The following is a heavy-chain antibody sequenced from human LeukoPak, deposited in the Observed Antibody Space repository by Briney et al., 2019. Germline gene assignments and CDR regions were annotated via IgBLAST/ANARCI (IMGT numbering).Heavy chain of an antibody. CDR3: ARDRLGPIDY. CDR2: IYYSGST. J-gene: IGHJ4*02. D-gene: IGHD4-11*01. V-gene: IGHV4-59*01. Sequence: PSETLSLTCTVSGGSISSYYWSWIRQPPGKGLEWIGYIYYSGSTNYNPSLKSRVTISVDTSKNQFSLKLSSVTAADTAVYYCARDRLGPIDYWGQGTLVTVSS. CDR1: GGSISSYY.